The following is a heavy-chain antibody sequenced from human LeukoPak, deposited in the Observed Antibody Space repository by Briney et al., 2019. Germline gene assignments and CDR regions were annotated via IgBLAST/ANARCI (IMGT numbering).Heavy chain of an antibody. V-gene: IGHV1-2*02. J-gene: IGHJ3*02. D-gene: IGHD3-9*01. CDR1: GYTFTGYY. Sequence: ASLKVSCKASGYTFTGYYMHWVRQAPGQGLEWMGWINPNSGGTNYAQKFQGRVTMTRDTSISTAYMELSRLRSDDTAVYYCAQEGVRYFGTPGAFDIWGQGTMVTVSS. CDR2: INPNSGGT. CDR3: AQEGVRYFGTPGAFDI.